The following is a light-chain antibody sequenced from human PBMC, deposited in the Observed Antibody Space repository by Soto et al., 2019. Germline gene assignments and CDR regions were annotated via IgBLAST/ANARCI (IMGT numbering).Light chain of an antibody. V-gene: IGKV3-20*01. Sequence: EIVLTQSPGTLSLSPGERATLSFRASQRVSSSYLAWYQQKPGQAPRLLIYGASSRATGITDRFSGSGSGTDFTLTISRLEPEAFAVYYCQQYGSSLITFGQGTRLEIK. CDR3: QQYGSSLIT. J-gene: IGKJ5*01. CDR2: GAS. CDR1: QRVSSSY.